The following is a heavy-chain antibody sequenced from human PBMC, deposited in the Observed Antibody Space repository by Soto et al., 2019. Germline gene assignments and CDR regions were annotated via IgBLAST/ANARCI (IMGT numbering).Heavy chain of an antibody. J-gene: IGHJ4*02. CDR1: GYTFTRYY. CDR2: INPSGGST. Sequence: ASVKVSCKASGYTFTRYYMHWVRQAPGQGLEWMGIINPSGGSTSYAQKFQGRVTMTRDTSTSTVYMELSSLRSEDTAVYYCARDQIIGGYSGYVSDYWGQGTLVTVSS. D-gene: IGHD5-12*01. V-gene: IGHV1-46*01. CDR3: ARDQIIGGYSGYVSDY.